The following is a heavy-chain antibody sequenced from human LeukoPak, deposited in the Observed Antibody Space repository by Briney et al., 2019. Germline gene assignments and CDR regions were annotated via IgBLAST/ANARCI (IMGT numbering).Heavy chain of an antibody. CDR1: GGSISSYY. D-gene: IGHD1-7*01. Sequence: SETLSLTCTVSGGSISSYYWSWMRQSPGKGLEWIGYIYYSGSTNYNPSLKSRVTISLDTSKNQFSLQLSSVTAADTAVYYCASTEWNYARWGQGTLTTVSS. CDR3: ASTEWNYAR. V-gene: IGHV4-59*08. CDR2: IYYSGST. J-gene: IGHJ4*02.